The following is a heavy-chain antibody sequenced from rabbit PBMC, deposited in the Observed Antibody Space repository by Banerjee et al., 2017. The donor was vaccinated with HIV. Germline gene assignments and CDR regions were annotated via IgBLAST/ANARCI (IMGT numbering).Heavy chain of an antibody. J-gene: IGHJ4*01. CDR1: GFSFSSSYY. CDR3: ARASYDAYGDYRSYFGL. CDR2: IYINVGST. Sequence: QSLEESGGDLVKPGASLTLTCTASGFSFSSSYYMCWVRQAPGKGLEWIACIYINVGSTVYASWVSGRFTISKTSSTTVTLQMTSLTAADTATYFCARASYDAYGDYRSYFGLWGQGTLVTVS. D-gene: IGHD2-1*01. V-gene: IGHV1S40*01.